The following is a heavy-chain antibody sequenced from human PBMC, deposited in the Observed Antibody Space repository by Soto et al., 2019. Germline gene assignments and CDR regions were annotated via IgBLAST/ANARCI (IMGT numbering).Heavy chain of an antibody. CDR1: GFTFSGSG. J-gene: IGHJ6*02. CDR3: TNGLVGVTGYYGMDV. Sequence: EVQLVESGGGLVQPGGSLKHSCAASGFTFSGSGIHWVRQASGKGLEWVGRIRTKPNSYATAYAASVKGRFTISRDDSKNTAYLQMNSLKTEDTAVYYCTNGLVGVTGYYGMDVWGQGTTVTVSS. V-gene: IGHV3-73*02. D-gene: IGHD3-22*01. CDR2: IRTKPNSYAT.